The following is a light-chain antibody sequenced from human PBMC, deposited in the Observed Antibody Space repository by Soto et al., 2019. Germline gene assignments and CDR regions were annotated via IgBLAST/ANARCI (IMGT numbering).Light chain of an antibody. Sequence: DIQMTQSPSTLSGSVGDRVTITCRASQTISSWLDWYQQKPGKAPKLLIYKASTLKSGVPSRFSGRGSGTGLNLTISSLQPDDFATYYCQHSNSYSEAFGQGTKVELK. CDR3: QHSNSYSEA. V-gene: IGKV1-5*03. J-gene: IGKJ1*01. CDR2: KAS. CDR1: QTISSW.